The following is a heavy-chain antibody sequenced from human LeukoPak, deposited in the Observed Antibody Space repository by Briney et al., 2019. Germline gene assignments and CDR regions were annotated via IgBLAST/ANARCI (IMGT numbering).Heavy chain of an antibody. CDR2: ITGSGAFT. D-gene: IGHD6-19*01. V-gene: IGHV3-23*01. CDR3: AKRSAESSGYFDN. J-gene: IGHJ4*02. CDR1: GFTVSDYS. Sequence: GGSLRLSCAASGFTVSDYSMTWVRQAPGKGLEWVSAITGSGAFTDYADSVKGRFTISRDNSKNTLFLQMNSLRAEDTAVYYCAKRSAESSGYFDNWGQGTLVTVSS.